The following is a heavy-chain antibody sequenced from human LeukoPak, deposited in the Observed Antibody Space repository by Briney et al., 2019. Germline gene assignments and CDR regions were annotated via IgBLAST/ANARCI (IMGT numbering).Heavy chain of an antibody. CDR1: GGSISSSSYY. CDR3: ARGSISSSWYGPRGYYYYYMDV. CDR2: IYYSGST. J-gene: IGHJ6*03. Sequence: PSETLSLTCTVSGGSISSSSYYWGWIRQPPGKGLEWIGSIYYSGSTYYSPSLQSRVTISVDTSKNQFSLKLGSVTAADTAVYYCARGSISSSWYGPRGYYYYYMDVWGKGTTVTVSS. D-gene: IGHD6-13*01. V-gene: IGHV4-39*01.